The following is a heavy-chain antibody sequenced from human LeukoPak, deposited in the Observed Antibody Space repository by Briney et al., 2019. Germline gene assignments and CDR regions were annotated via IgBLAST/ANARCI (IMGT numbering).Heavy chain of an antibody. CDR3: ATAVAGTQISNRY. V-gene: IGHV3-21*01. Sequence: SGGSLRLSCAASGFTFSSYSMNWVRQAPGKGLEWVSSISSSSSYIYYADSVKGRFTISRDNAKNSLYLQMNSLRAEDTAVYYCATAVAGTQISNRYWGQGTLVTVSS. CDR2: ISSSSSYI. CDR1: GFTFSSYS. J-gene: IGHJ4*02. D-gene: IGHD6-19*01.